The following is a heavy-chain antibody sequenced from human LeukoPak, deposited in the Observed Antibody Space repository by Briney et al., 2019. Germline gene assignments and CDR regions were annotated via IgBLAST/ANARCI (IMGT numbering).Heavy chain of an antibody. CDR3: AQSLGASTWFGNWFDP. J-gene: IGHJ5*02. D-gene: IGHD3-10*01. CDR1: GVSISSTSYC. V-gene: IGHV4-39*01. Sequence: SETLSLTCTVSGVSISSTSYCWGWIRQPPGKGLEWIGSIYYSGRTYYNPSLKSRLTISVDTPKNQFSLKLSSVTAADTAVYYCAQSLGASTWFGNWFDPWGQGTLVTVSS. CDR2: IYYSGRT.